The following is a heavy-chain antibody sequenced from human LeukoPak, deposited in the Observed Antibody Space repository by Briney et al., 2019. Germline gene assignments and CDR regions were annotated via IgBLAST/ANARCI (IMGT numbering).Heavy chain of an antibody. V-gene: IGHV2-70*11. CDR1: GFSLTSGGVS. J-gene: IGHJ4*02. D-gene: IGHD2-8*01. CDR3: ARPGSSLDLYRFDY. CDR2: IDWDDDK. Sequence: SGPALVNPTQTLTLTCTFSGFSLTSGGVSVSWIRQSPGKALEWLARIDWDDDKYYTTSLKTRLTISKDTSKNQVVLTMTDVDPVDTGTYYCARPGSSLDLYRFDYWGQGILVTVSS.